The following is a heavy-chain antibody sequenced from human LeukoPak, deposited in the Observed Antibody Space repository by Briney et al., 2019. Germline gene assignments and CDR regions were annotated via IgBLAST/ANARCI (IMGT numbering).Heavy chain of an antibody. CDR1: GFTFSSYG. CDR3: AKGRQYIVRGVNAYSGNDY. CDR2: ISYDGSNK. D-gene: IGHD3-10*01. V-gene: IGHV3-30*18. Sequence: GRSLRLSCAASGFTFSSYGMHWVRQPPGKGLEWVAVISYDGSNKYYADSVKGRFTISRDNSKNTLYLQMNSLRAEDTAVYYCAKGRQYIVRGVNAYSGNDYWGQGTLVTVSS. J-gene: IGHJ4*02.